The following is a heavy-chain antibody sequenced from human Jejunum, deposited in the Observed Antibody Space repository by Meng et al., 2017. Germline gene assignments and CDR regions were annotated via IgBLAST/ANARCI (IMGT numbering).Heavy chain of an antibody. D-gene: IGHD1-26*01. CDR2: IYYSGST. CDR1: GDSFNSTDYY. Sequence: QVPVQGSGPGLVKPSQTLSLTCTVSGDSFNSTDYYWSWIRQPPEKGLEWIGYIYYSGSTYYNPSLKSRVSISGDTSNKQFSLKLTSVTAADTAVYYCARSPYSGSALPFFDYWGQGSLVTVSS. CDR3: ARSPYSGSALPFFDY. V-gene: IGHV4-30-4*01. J-gene: IGHJ4*02.